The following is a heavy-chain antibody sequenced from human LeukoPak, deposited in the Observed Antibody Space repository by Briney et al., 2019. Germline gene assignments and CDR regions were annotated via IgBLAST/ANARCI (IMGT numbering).Heavy chain of an antibody. V-gene: IGHV3-30*18. Sequence: GRSLRLSCAASGFTFSSYGMHWVRQAPGKGLEWVAVISYDGSNKYYADSVKGRFTISRDNSKNTLYLQMNSLRAEDTAVYYCAKGNWFDPWGQATLVTVSS. CDR2: ISYDGSNK. CDR1: GFTFSSYG. J-gene: IGHJ5*02. CDR3: AKGNWFDP.